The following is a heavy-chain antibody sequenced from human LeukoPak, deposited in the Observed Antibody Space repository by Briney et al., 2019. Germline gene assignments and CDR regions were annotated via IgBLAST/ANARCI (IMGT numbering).Heavy chain of an antibody. CDR3: AKKSFRSGYSYGTSFDY. CDR2: ISGSGNTT. CDR1: GFSFSNYA. D-gene: IGHD5-18*01. Sequence: GGSLRLSCGGSGFSFSNYAMTWVRQAPGKGLEWVSSISGSGNTTFYADSVKGRFTISRGNSKKTVYVQMNSLRAEDTAVYYCAKKSFRSGYSYGTSFDYWGQGTLVTVSS. V-gene: IGHV3-23*01. J-gene: IGHJ4*02.